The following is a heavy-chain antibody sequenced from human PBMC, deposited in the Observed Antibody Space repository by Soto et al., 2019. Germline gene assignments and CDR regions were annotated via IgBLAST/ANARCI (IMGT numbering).Heavy chain of an antibody. CDR2: ISGSGFKK. J-gene: IGHJ5*02. CDR1: CFIFENFG. Sequence: GGSLRLSCAASCFIFENFGMSWVRQAPGKGLEWISTISGSGFKKYYADSVKGRFTISRDNSKSTVYLELNNLSAEDTAVYHCAKNQGVELVPLATVDWFDPWGQGSVVTVSS. CDR3: AKNQGVELVPLATVDWFDP. V-gene: IGHV3-23*01. D-gene: IGHD1-26*01.